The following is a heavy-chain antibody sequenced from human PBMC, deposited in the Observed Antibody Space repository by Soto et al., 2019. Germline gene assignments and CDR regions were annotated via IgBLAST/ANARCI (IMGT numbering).Heavy chain of an antibody. J-gene: IGHJ4*02. Sequence: ITLKESGPTVLKPTQTLTLTCTFSGFSFRSSNEVVGWIRQPPGKPLEWLALILWNDAKRYSPSLTSRLTIPKDTVKSLVVLTMTDRGPVDTATYYWAHGILNWSGYFDDFDFWGQGSLVTFSS. V-gene: IGHV2-5*01. CDR3: AHGILNWSGYFDDFDF. CDR1: GFSFRSSNEV. CDR2: ILWNDAK. D-gene: IGHD3-3*01.